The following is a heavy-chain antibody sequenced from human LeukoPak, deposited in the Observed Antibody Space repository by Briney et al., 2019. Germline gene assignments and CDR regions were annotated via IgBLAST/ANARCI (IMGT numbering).Heavy chain of an antibody. D-gene: IGHD2-21*01. V-gene: IGHV3-48*01. Sequence: GGSLRLSCATSGFTFSSYSMNWVRQAPGKGLEWLSYISISNTIYYADSVRGRFTISRDNAKNSLYLQMNSLRAEDTAVYYCARDLHCGGDCYPLTYWGQGTLVTVSS. CDR2: ISISNTI. CDR1: GFTFSSYS. CDR3: ARDLHCGGDCYPLTY. J-gene: IGHJ4*02.